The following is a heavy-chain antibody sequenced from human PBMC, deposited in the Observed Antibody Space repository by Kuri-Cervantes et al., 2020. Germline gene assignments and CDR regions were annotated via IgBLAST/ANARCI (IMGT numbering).Heavy chain of an antibody. CDR1: GLTSSSYA. V-gene: IGHV3-23*01. D-gene: IGHD3-3*01. Sequence: GESLKISCEASGLTSSSYAMRWVRQAPGKGLEWVSAISGSGASTSYADSVKGRFTISRDDSKNTLYLQMNSLRAEDTAVYYCARDASYYNFWSGYGVVDYYYYYMDVWGKGTTVTVSS. J-gene: IGHJ6*03. CDR2: ISGSGAST. CDR3: ARDASYYNFWSGYGVVDYYYYYMDV.